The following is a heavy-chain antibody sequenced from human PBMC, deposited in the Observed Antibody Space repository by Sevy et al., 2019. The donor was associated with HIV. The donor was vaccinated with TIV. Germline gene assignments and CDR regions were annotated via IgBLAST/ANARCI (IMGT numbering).Heavy chain of an antibody. CDR2: MKEDGSER. D-gene: IGHD3-3*01. CDR1: GFTFSSYW. Sequence: GGSLRLSCAASGFTFSSYWMSWVRQAPGKGLEWVATMKEDGSERNYVDSVKGRFTICRDNAKNSLYLQMNSLRAEDTAVYYCVREGVGGYCDSLDCWGQGTLVTVSS. CDR3: VREGVGGYCDSLDC. V-gene: IGHV3-7*01. J-gene: IGHJ4*02.